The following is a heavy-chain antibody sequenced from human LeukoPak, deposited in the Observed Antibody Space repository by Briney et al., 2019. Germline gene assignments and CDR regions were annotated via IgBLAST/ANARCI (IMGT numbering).Heavy chain of an antibody. J-gene: IGHJ3*02. CDR2: ISYDGSNK. CDR3: AKSKGYYGSGSHYAHAFDI. Sequence: GGSLRLSCAASGFTFSSYGMHWVRHAPGKGLEWVAVISYDGSNKFYADSVKGRFTISRDNSKNTLYLQMNNLRAEDTAVYYCAKSKGYYGSGSHYAHAFDIWGQGTMVTVSS. D-gene: IGHD3-10*01. CDR1: GFTFSSYG. V-gene: IGHV3-30*18.